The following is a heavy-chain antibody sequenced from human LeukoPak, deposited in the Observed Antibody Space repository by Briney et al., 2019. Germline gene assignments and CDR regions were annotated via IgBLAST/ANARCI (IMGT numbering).Heavy chain of an antibody. CDR1: GGSISSSSYY. J-gene: IGHJ4*02. V-gene: IGHV4-61*05. D-gene: IGHD3-22*01. Sequence: SEILSLTCTVSGGSISSSSYYWGWIRQPPGKGLEWIGYIYYSGSTNYNPSLKSRVTISVDTSKNQFSLKLSSVTAADTAVYYSTRADNYYYDSSGYYGYWGQGTLVTVSS. CDR3: TRADNYYYDSSGYYGY. CDR2: IYYSGST.